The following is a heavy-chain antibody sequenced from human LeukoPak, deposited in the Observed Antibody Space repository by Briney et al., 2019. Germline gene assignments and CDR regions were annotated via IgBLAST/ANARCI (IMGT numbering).Heavy chain of an antibody. J-gene: IGHJ4*02. D-gene: IGHD2-2*02. CDR3: AKDHSIRTSVHPSSTSCYIEPDY. V-gene: IGHV3-23*01. Sequence: GGSLRLSCAASGFTFSSYAMSWVRQAPGKGLEWVSAISGSGGSTYYADSVKGRFTISRDNSKNTLYLQMNSLRAEDTAVYYCAKDHSIRTSVHPSSTSCYIEPDYWGQGTLVSVSS. CDR1: GFTFSSYA. CDR2: ISGSGGST.